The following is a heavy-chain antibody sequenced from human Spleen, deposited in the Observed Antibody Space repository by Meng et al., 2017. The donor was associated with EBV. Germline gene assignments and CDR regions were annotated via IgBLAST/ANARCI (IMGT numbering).Heavy chain of an antibody. D-gene: IGHD3-9*01. Sequence: GPGLGKPSGTRSLPCAVSGGSISSSNWWSWVRQPPGKELEWIGENYHSGSTNYNPSLKSRVTISVDKSKNQFSLKLSSVTAADTAVYYCARDLTGYSADHYWGQGTLVTVSS. CDR2: NYHSGST. J-gene: IGHJ4*02. V-gene: IGHV4-4*02. CDR1: GGSISSSNW. CDR3: ARDLTGYSADHY.